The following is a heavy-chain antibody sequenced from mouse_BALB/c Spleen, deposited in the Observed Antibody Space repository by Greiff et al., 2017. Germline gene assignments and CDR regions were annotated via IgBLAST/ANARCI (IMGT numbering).Heavy chain of an antibody. Sequence: EVKLMESGGGLVQPGGSMKLSCVASGFTFSNYWMNWVRQSPEKGLEWVAEIRLKSNNYATHYAESVKGRFTISRDDSKSSFYLQMNNLRAEDTGIYYCTPLTGKGLAYWGQGTLVTVSA. CDR2: IRLKSNNYAT. V-gene: IGHV6-6*02. J-gene: IGHJ3*01. D-gene: IGHD4-1*01. CDR3: TPLTGKGLAY. CDR1: GFTFSNYW.